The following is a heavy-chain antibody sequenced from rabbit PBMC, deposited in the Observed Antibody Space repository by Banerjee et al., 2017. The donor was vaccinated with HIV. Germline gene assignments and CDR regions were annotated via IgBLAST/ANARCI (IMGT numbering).Heavy chain of an antibody. CDR3: ARGWTSVDAAYGHAFKL. Sequence: QSLEESGGDLVQPGASLTLTCTASGFSFSSSDYMCWVRQAPGKGLELIACIYTSSGSTWYASWAKGRFTISKTSSTTVTLQMTSLTAADTATYFCARGWTSVDAAYGHAFKLWGPGTLVTVS. V-gene: IGHV1S40*01. J-gene: IGHJ4*01. CDR1: GFSFSSSDY. D-gene: IGHD6-1*01. CDR2: IYTSSGST.